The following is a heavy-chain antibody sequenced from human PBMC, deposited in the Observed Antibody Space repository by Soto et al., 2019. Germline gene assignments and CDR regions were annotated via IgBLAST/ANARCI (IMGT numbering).Heavy chain of an antibody. V-gene: IGHV3-9*01. D-gene: IGHD6-13*01. CDR2: ISWKSGSI. Sequence: EVQLVESGGGLVQPGRSLRLSCAASGFTFDDYAIHWVRQAPGKGLEWVSGISWKSGSIGYADSVKGRFSISRDNAKNSLYLQMNSLRAEDTALYYCAKDRVYRSNWYGWFDPWGQGTLVTVSS. CDR3: AKDRVYRSNWYGWFDP. CDR1: GFTFDDYA. J-gene: IGHJ5*02.